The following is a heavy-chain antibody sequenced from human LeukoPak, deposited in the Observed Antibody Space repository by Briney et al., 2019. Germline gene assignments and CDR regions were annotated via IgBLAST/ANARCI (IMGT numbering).Heavy chain of an antibody. CDR2: TWYDGTNR. CDR3: ARDRGMTTETFDY. D-gene: IGHD4-11*01. CDR1: GFTFRTYG. V-gene: IGHV3-33*01. J-gene: IGHJ4*02. Sequence: QAAGSLRLSCVASGFTFRTYGMHWVRQVPGKGLEWMADTWYDGTNRKYADSVQGRFTISRDNPKNTLYLQMNSLRPEDTAVYYCARDRGMTTETFDYWGQGTLVTVSS.